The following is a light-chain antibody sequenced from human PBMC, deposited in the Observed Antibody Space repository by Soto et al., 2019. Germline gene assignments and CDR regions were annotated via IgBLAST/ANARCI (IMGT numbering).Light chain of an antibody. Sequence: EIVLTQSPATLSLSPGERATLSCRASQSISSFLAWYQQKPGQAPRLLIYDASNRATGIPARFSGRGSGTDFTLTIGSLEPEDFAVYSCQQRSNWPLTFGGGTKVEI. CDR2: DAS. CDR1: QSISSF. J-gene: IGKJ4*01. CDR3: QQRSNWPLT. V-gene: IGKV3-11*01.